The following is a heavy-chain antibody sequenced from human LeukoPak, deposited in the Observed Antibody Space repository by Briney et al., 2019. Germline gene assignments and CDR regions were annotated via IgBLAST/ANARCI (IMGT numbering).Heavy chain of an antibody. Sequence: GGSLRLSCAASGFTFSSYEMNWVRQAPGKGLEWVSYISSSGSTIYYADSVKGRFTISRDNAKNSLYLQMNSLRAEDTAVYYCARDRSKHYYMDVWGKGTTVTISS. CDR3: ARDRSKHYYMDV. V-gene: IGHV3-48*03. CDR1: GFTFSSYE. CDR2: ISSSGSTI. J-gene: IGHJ6*03.